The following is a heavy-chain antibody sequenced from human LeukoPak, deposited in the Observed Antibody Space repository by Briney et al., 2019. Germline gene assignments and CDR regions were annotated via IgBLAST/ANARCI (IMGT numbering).Heavy chain of an antibody. CDR2: ISPYNGNT. CDR3: ATSITMVRGVIISGDWFDP. CDR1: GYNFIGYF. J-gene: IGHJ5*02. Sequence: ASVKVSCKASGYNFIGYFIHWVRQAPGQGLEWMGSISPYNGNTNYAQKLQGRVTMTTDTSTSTAYMDLRSLRSDDTALYYCATSITMVRGVIISGDWFDPWGQGTLVTVSS. D-gene: IGHD3-10*01. V-gene: IGHV1-18*04.